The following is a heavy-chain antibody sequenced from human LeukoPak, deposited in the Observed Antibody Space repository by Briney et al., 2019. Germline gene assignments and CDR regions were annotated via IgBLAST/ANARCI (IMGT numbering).Heavy chain of an antibody. J-gene: IGHJ4*02. CDR3: ARDRGGSYSFDY. V-gene: IGHV3-7*01. Sequence: GGSLRLSCAASGFTFTTYWMSWVRQAPGKGLEWVANIKQDGTERYYVDSVKGRFTISRDNAKNSLYLQMNSLRAEDTAVHYCARDRGGSYSFDYWGQGTLVTVSS. D-gene: IGHD1-26*01. CDR1: GFTFTTYW. CDR2: IKQDGTER.